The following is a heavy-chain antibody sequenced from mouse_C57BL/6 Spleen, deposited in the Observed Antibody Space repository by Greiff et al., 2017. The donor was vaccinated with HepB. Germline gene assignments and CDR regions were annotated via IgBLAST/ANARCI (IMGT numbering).Heavy chain of an antibody. CDR3: TTPGWLLLPFAY. D-gene: IGHD2-3*01. J-gene: IGHJ3*01. CDR2: IDPENGDT. Sequence: EVQRVESGAELVRPGASVKLSCTASGFNIKDDYMHWVKQRPEQGLEWIGWIDPENGDTEYASKFQGKATITADTSSNTAYLQLSSLTSEDTAVYYCTTPGWLLLPFAYWGQGTLVTVSA. V-gene: IGHV14-4*01. CDR1: GFNIKDDY.